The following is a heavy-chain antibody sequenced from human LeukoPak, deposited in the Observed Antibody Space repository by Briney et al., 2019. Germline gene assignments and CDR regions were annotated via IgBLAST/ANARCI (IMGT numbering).Heavy chain of an antibody. Sequence: GRSLRLSCAASGFTFSSYAMHWVRQAPGKGLEWVAVISYDGSNKYYADSVKGRFTISRDNSKNTLYLQMNSLRAEDTAVFYCATQSITMIGDYWGQGTLVTVSS. CDR3: ATQSITMIGDY. V-gene: IGHV3-30*01. CDR2: ISYDGSNK. D-gene: IGHD3-22*01. J-gene: IGHJ4*02. CDR1: GFTFSSYA.